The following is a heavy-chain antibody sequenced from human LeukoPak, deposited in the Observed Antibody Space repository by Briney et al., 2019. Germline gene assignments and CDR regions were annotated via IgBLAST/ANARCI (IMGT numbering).Heavy chain of an antibody. CDR1: GFTFSSYE. J-gene: IGHJ4*02. Sequence: GGSLRLSCAASGFTFSSYEMNWVRQAPGKGLEWVSYISSSGSTIYYADSVKGRFTMSRDNSKNTLYLQMNSLRAEDTAVYYCASSSSWYSGLDYWGQGTLVTVSS. D-gene: IGHD6-13*01. V-gene: IGHV3-48*03. CDR2: ISSSGSTI. CDR3: ASSSSWYSGLDY.